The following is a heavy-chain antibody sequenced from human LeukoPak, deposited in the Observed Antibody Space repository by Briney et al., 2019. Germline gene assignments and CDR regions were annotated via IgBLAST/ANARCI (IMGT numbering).Heavy chain of an antibody. Sequence: SETLSLTCAVYGGSFSGYYWSWIRQPPGKGLEWIGEINHSGSTNYNPSLKSRVTISVDTSKNQSSLKLSSVTAADTAVYYCARGRFLEWLFADYYYMDVWGKGTTVTVSS. CDR1: GGSFSGYY. J-gene: IGHJ6*03. CDR3: ARGRFLEWLFADYYYMDV. CDR2: INHSGST. D-gene: IGHD3-3*01. V-gene: IGHV4-34*01.